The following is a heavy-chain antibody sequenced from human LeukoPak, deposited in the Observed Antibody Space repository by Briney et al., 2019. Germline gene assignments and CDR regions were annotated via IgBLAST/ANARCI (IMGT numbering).Heavy chain of an antibody. CDR3: ATAVYYYDSSGYYYTPPDY. CDR2: IYSGGST. D-gene: IGHD3-22*01. CDR1: GFTVSCNY. V-gene: IGHV3-53*01. Sequence: GGSLRLSCAASGFTVSCNYMSWVRKAPGKGLEWVSVIYSGGSTYYADSVKGRFTISRDNSKNTLYLQMNSLRAEDTAVYYCATAVYYYDSSGYYYTPPDYWGQGTLVTVSS. J-gene: IGHJ4*02.